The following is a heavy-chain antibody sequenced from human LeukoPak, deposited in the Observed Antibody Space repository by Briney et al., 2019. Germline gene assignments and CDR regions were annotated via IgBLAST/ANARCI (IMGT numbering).Heavy chain of an antibody. V-gene: IGHV4-34*01. Sequence: PSETRSLTCAVDGGSFSGYYWSWIRQPPGKGREWIGEINHSGSTNYNPSLKSRVTISVDTSKNQFSLKLSSVAAADTAVYYCARGSRITMIVVVMRTQGGWFDPWGQGTLVTVSS. CDR1: GGSFSGYY. J-gene: IGHJ5*02. D-gene: IGHD3-22*01. CDR2: INHSGST. CDR3: ARGSRITMIVVVMRTQGGWFDP.